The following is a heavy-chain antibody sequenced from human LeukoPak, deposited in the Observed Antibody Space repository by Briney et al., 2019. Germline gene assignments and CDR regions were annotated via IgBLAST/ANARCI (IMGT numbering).Heavy chain of an antibody. CDR1: GGSISSSSYY. D-gene: IGHD3-16*02. CDR3: ASYYDYVWGSYHLDY. Sequence: ETLSLTCTVSGGSISSSSYYWGWVRQAPGKGLEWVSSISSSSSYIYYADSVKGRFTISRDNAKNSLYLQMNSLRAEDTAVYYCASYYDYVWGSYHLDYWGQGTLVTVPS. V-gene: IGHV3-21*01. CDR2: ISSSSSYI. J-gene: IGHJ4*02.